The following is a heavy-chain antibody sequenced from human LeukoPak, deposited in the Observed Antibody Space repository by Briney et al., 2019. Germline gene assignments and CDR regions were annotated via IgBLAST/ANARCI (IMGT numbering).Heavy chain of an antibody. V-gene: IGHV3-23*01. CDR1: GITLSNYG. J-gene: IGHJ6*03. D-gene: IGHD2-2*01. CDR3: ARGGDCSSTSCYHYYYYYMDV. Sequence: GGSLRLSCAVSGITLSNYGMSWVRQAPGKGLEWVAGISDRGSRTNYADSVKGRFTISRDNSKNTLYLQMNSLRAEDTAVYYCARGGDCSSTSCYHYYYYYMDVWGKGTTVTVSS. CDR2: ISDRGSRT.